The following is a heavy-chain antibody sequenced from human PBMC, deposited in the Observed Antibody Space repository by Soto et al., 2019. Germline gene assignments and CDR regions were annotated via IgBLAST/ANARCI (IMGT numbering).Heavy chain of an antibody. V-gene: IGHV3-7*05. CDR2: IRGDGSKK. J-gene: IGHJ3*02. Sequence: EVQLVESGGTLVQPGGSLRLSCAGSGFAFGSYWMTWVRQAPGKGLEWVANIRGDGSKKSYLDSVSGRFTIFRDNAENSLYLQMNRLRHEDTALYYCARDVSPGSSSMYLDAFDIWGQGTMVTVSS. CDR1: GFAFGSYW. D-gene: IGHD6-13*01. CDR3: ARDVSPGSSSMYLDAFDI.